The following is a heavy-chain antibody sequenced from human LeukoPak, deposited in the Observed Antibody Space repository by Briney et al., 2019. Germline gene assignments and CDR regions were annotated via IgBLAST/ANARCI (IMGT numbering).Heavy chain of an antibody. D-gene: IGHD3-16*01. V-gene: IGHV4-59*01. J-gene: IGHJ4*02. CDR2: IFYSGST. CDR1: GGSISSYY. CDR3: AKDFGGPERAFDY. Sequence: SETLSLTCTVSGGSISSYYWSWIRQPPGKGLEWIGFIFYSGSTNYNPSLKSRVTISVDTSKNQFSLKLSSVTAADTAVYYCAKDFGGPERAFDYWGQGTLVTVSS.